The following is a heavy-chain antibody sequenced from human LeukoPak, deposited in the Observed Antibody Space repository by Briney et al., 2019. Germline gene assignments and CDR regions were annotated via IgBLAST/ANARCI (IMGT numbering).Heavy chain of an antibody. V-gene: IGHV4-39*01. CDR1: GGSISSSSYF. Sequence: SETLSLTCAVSGGSISSSSYFWGWIRQPPGKGLEWVGSMSYSGSTYYNPSLKSRVTISVDTSKNQFSLKLSSVTAADTAVYYCARRSSSQPPNYWGQGTLVTVSS. CDR3: ARRSSSQPPNY. D-gene: IGHD6-13*01. J-gene: IGHJ4*02. CDR2: MSYSGST.